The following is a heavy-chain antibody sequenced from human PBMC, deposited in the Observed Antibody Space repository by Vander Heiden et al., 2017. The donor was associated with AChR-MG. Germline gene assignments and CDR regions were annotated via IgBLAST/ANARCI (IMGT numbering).Heavy chain of an antibody. CDR3: ARNKPASRYFDL. CDR1: GYPFTSYD. Sequence: QVQLVQPGPEVKKSGASVKVSCQAAGYPFTSYDINWVRQATGQGLEWMGWMNPNSGNTGYAQKFQGRVTMTRNTSISTAYMELSSLRSEDTAVFYCARNKPASRYFDLWGRGTLVTVSS. J-gene: IGHJ2*01. V-gene: IGHV1-8*01. CDR2: MNPNSGNT.